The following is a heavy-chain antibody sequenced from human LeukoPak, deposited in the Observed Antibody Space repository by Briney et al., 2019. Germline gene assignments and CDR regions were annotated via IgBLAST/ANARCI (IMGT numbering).Heavy chain of an antibody. Sequence: GASVKVSRKASGYTFTGYYMHWVRQAPGQGLEWMGWINPNSGGTNYAQKFQGRVTMTRDTSISTAYMELSRLRSDDTAVYYCARGIEEYQLLTDYWGQGTLVTVSS. D-gene: IGHD2-2*01. CDR1: GYTFTGYY. J-gene: IGHJ4*02. V-gene: IGHV1-2*02. CDR3: ARGIEEYQLLTDY. CDR2: INPNSGGT.